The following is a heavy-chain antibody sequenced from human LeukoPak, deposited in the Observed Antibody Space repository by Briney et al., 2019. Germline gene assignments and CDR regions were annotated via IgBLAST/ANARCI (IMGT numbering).Heavy chain of an antibody. Sequence: PSETLSLTRTVSGGSISSYYWSWIRQPPGKGLEWIGYIYYSGSAKYNPSLASRVTISVDTSKKQFSLNLRSVTAADTAVYHCARAKGFGELVAFDIWGQGTMVTVSS. D-gene: IGHD3-10*01. V-gene: IGHV4-59*12. J-gene: IGHJ3*02. CDR2: IYYSGSA. CDR1: GGSISSYY. CDR3: ARAKGFGELVAFDI.